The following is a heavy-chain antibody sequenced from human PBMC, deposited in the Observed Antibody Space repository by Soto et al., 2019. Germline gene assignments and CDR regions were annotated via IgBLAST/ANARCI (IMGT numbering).Heavy chain of an antibody. V-gene: IGHV1-69*18. CDR2: IIPIFTTT. Sequence: QVQLVQSGSEVRRPGSSVKVSCKASGGSFSNSAIAWVRQAPGQGLEWLGMIIPIFTTTNYAQKFKDSLTITADGSTSTAYMELSGLKSEDTAVYFCARPSGLLGQFSALVDYWGQGTLVIVSS. J-gene: IGHJ4*02. CDR1: GGSFSNSA. CDR3: ARPSGLLGQFSALVDY. D-gene: IGHD6-6*01.